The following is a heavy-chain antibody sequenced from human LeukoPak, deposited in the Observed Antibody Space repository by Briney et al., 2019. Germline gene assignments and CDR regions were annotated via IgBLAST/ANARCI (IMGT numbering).Heavy chain of an antibody. CDR3: VRGGYTYDY. V-gene: IGHV3-7*05. J-gene: IGHJ4*02. Sequence: TGGSLRPSCAGSGFTFSTYWMSWVRQAPGKGLESVANIKEDGSEKYYVDSVKGRFTISRDNAKNSLYLQMNSLRAEDTAVYYCVRGGYTYDYWGQGTLVTVSS. CDR1: GFTFSTYW. D-gene: IGHD5-18*01. CDR2: IKEDGSEK.